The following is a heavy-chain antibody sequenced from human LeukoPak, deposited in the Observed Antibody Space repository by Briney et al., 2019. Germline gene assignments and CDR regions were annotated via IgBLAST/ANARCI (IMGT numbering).Heavy chain of an antibody. CDR1: GFTFSSYG. Sequence: GGSLRLSCAASGFTFSSYGMHWVRQAPGQGLEWMGWINPNSGGTNYAQKFQGWVTMTRDTSISTAYMELSRLRSDDTAVYYCAREGAGDDAFDYWGQGTLVTVSS. CDR3: AREGAGDDAFDY. J-gene: IGHJ4*02. D-gene: IGHD2-21*01. V-gene: IGHV1-2*04. CDR2: INPNSGGT.